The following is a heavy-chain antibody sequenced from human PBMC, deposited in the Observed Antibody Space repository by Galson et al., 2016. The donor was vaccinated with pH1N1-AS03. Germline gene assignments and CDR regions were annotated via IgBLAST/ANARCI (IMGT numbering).Heavy chain of an antibody. Sequence: SLRLSCAGSGFTFDAYAMHWVRQAPGKGLEWVSGIDWNSGTIGYTDSVKGRFTISRDNAKNSLYLRMNSLRGGDTALYYCAKSPGYCSAGSCSDQGYFGSWGQGTLVTVSS. CDR3: AKSPGYCSAGSCSDQGYFGS. CDR2: IDWNSGTI. V-gene: IGHV3-9*01. D-gene: IGHD2-15*01. CDR1: GFTFDAYA. J-gene: IGHJ4*02.